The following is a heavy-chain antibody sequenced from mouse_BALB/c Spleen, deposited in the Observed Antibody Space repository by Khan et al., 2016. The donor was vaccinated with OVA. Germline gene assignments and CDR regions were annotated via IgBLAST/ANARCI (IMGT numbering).Heavy chain of an antibody. Sequence: QVQLKQSGAELARPGASVKMSCKASGYTFTSYTMHWAKQRPGQGLEWIGYINPSSGYTKYNQKFKDKATLTADKSSSTAYMQLSSLTSEDSAVYDCARTHERWGQGTTLTVSS. CDR3: ARTHER. CDR1: GYTFTSYT. V-gene: IGHV1-4*01. J-gene: IGHJ2*01. CDR2: INPSSGYT.